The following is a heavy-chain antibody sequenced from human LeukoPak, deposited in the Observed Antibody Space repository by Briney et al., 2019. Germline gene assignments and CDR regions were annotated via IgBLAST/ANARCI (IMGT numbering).Heavy chain of an antibody. V-gene: IGHV3-23*01. D-gene: IGHD2-15*01. CDR1: GFTFSSYA. CDR2: ISGSGGST. Sequence: PGGSLRLSCAASGFTFSSYAMSWVRQAPGKGLEWVSAISGSGGSTYYADSVKGRFTISRDNSKNTLYLQTNSLRAEDTAVYYCAKERVMVVAAARFDWFDPWDQGTLVTVSS. CDR3: AKERVMVVAAARFDWFDP. J-gene: IGHJ5*02.